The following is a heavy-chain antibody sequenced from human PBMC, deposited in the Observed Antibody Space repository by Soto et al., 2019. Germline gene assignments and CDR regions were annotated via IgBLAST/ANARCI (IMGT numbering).Heavy chain of an antibody. V-gene: IGHV3-7*01. CDR1: GFTFSSYW. J-gene: IGHJ6*02. CDR3: ARDAPYYYDSRGFYSPMDV. Sequence: GGSLRLSCAASGFTFSSYWMSWVRQAPGKGLEWVANINQGGSDKYYVDSLKGRFTISRDNAKNSLYLQMNSLRAEDTAVYYCARDAPYYYDSRGFYSPMDVWGQGTTVTVS. CDR2: INQGGSDK. D-gene: IGHD3-22*01.